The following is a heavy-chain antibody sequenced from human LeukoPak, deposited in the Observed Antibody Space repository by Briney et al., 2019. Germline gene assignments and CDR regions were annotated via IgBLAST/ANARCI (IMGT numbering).Heavy chain of an antibody. J-gene: IGHJ4*02. V-gene: IGHV3-74*01. CDR1: GFTFSTYW. D-gene: IGHD6-13*01. CDR3: ARGTGYSVFDY. Sequence: GGSLRLSCAASGFTFSTYWMHWVRQAPGKGLLWVSRIKSDGITTIYADSVKGRFTTSRDNAKNTLYLQMNSLRAEDTAVYYCARGTGYSVFDYWGQGTLVTVSS. CDR2: IKSDGITT.